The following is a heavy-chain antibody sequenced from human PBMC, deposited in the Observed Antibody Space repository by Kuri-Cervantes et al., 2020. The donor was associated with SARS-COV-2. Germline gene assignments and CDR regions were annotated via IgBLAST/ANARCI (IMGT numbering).Heavy chain of an antibody. V-gene: IGHV1-2*02. J-gene: IGHJ6*02. CDR3: ARRPPYCSGGSCYYYYYGMDV. Sequence: ASVKVSCKASGYTFTGYYMHWVRQAPGQGLEWMGWINPNSGGTNYAQKFQGRVTMTRDTSISTAYMELSRLSSDDTAVYYCARRPPYCSGGSCYYYYYGMDVWGQGTTVTVSS. CDR1: GYTFTGYY. CDR2: INPNSGGT. D-gene: IGHD2-15*01.